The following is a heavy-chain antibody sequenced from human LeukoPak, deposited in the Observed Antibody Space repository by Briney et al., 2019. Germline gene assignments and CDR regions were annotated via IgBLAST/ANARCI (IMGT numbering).Heavy chain of an antibody. CDR1: GGTFSSYA. Sequence: GSSVKVSCKASGGTFSSYAISWVRQAPGQGLEWMGRIIPILGIANYAQKFQGRVTITADKSTSTAYMERSSLRSEDTAVCYCARVGYGGNSFYWFDPWGQGTLVTVSS. CDR2: IIPILGIA. V-gene: IGHV1-69*04. CDR3: ARVGYGGNSFYWFDP. D-gene: IGHD4-23*01. J-gene: IGHJ5*02.